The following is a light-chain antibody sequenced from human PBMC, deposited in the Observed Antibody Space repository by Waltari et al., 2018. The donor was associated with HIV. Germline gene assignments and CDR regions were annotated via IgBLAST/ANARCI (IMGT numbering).Light chain of an antibody. CDR3: ASWDDSLSGWV. Sequence: SVLTQPPSASRTPGQRVTISCSGSSSNIGSNYVYWYQYFPGATPNLLIYWNSQRPSGVPDRFSGSKSGTSASLAISELRPEDETDYYCASWDDSLSGWVFGGGTKVTVL. V-gene: IGLV1-47*01. J-gene: IGLJ3*02. CDR2: WNS. CDR1: SSNIGSNY.